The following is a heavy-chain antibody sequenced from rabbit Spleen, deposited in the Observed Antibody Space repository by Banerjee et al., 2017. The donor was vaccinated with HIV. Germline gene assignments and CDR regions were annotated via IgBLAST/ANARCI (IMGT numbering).Heavy chain of an antibody. J-gene: IGHJ6*01. CDR3: ARDLVAVIGWNFSL. CDR2: INTGSTYT. V-gene: IGHV1S40*01. Sequence: QSLEESGGGLVQPEGSLTLTCKASGFSFSSATIGWVRQAPGKGLEWIGSINTGSTYTWYASWAKGRFTISKTSSTTVTLQMTSLTAADTATYFCARDLVAVIGWNFSLWGPGTLVTV. D-gene: IGHD1-1*01. CDR1: GFSFSSAT.